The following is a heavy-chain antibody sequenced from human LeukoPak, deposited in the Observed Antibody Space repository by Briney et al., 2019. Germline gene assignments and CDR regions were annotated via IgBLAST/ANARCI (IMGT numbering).Heavy chain of an antibody. Sequence: PSETLSLTCTVSGGSISPYYWSWIRQTPVKGLEWIGYIYHSGNTNYDPSLKGRVIISVDTSRNQFSLKVTSVTAADTAVYYCARHDSTGLGSDYWGQGILVTVSS. J-gene: IGHJ4*02. D-gene: IGHD3-22*01. V-gene: IGHV4-59*08. CDR1: GGSISPYY. CDR3: ARHDSTGLGSDY. CDR2: IYHSGNT.